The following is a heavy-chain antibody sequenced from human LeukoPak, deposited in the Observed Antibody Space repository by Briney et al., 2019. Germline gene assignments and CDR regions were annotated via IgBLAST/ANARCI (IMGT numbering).Heavy chain of an antibody. CDR3: ARDQTPYGGYGMDV. V-gene: IGHV1-2*04. D-gene: IGHD4/OR15-4a*01. CDR2: INPNSGGT. J-gene: IGHJ6*04. Sequence: GASVKVSCKASGYTFTGYYMHWVRQAPGQGLEWMGWINPNSGGTNYAQKFQGWVTMTRDTSISTAYMELSRLRSDDTAVYCCARDQTPYGGYGMDVWGKGTTVTVSS. CDR1: GYTFTGYY.